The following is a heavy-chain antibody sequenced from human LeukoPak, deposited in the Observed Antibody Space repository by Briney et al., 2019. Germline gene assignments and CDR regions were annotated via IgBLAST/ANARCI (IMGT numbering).Heavy chain of an antibody. J-gene: IGHJ4*02. D-gene: IGHD7-27*01. CDR2: IYYSGST. CDR3: ARGLGIVHY. Sequence: SETLSLTCTVSGGSISSSSYYWGWIRQPPGKGLEWIGSIYYSGSTYYNPSLKSRVTISVDKSKNQFSLKLSSVTAADTAVYYCARGLGIVHYWGQGTLVTVSS. V-gene: IGHV4-39*07. CDR1: GGSISSSSYY.